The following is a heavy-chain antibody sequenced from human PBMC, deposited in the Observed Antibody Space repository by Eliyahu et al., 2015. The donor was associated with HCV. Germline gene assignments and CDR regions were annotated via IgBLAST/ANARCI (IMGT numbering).Heavy chain of an antibody. J-gene: IGHJ3*02. CDR3: ATGTAGAFTI. CDR2: VRTKTDGEAT. Sequence: VRQVPGKGLEWVGRVRTKTDGEATDYAAPVKGRFIVSRDDLRNTIYLQMNSLKTEDTGVYFCATGTAGAFTIWGQGTRVIVSS. V-gene: IGHV3-15*01. D-gene: IGHD3-10*01.